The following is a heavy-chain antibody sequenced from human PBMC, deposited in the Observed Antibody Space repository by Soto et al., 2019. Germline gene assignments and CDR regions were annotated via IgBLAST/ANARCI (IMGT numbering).Heavy chain of an antibody. CDR3: ARADYYDSSGFYSDC. Sequence: QVQLGQSGAEVKKPGASVKVSCKASGYIFTNHYIHWVRQAPGQGLEWMGIINPSGGSTNYLQKFHGRITMTRDTSTSTVYMEMSSLRSEDTAVYFCARADYYDSSGFYSDCWGQGTLVTVSS. CDR1: GYIFTNHY. J-gene: IGHJ4*02. CDR2: INPSGGST. V-gene: IGHV1-46*01. D-gene: IGHD3-22*01.